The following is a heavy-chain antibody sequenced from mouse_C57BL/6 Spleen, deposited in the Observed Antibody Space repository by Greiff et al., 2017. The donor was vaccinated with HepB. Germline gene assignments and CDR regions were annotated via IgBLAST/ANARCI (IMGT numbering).Heavy chain of an antibody. CDR2: IDPANGNT. Sequence: EVQLQQSVAELVRPGASVKLSCTASGFNIKNTYMHWVKQRPEQGLEWIGRIDPANGNTKYAPKFQGKATITADTSSNTAYLQLSSLTSEDTAIYYCARTYYYGSSNYYAMDYWGQGTSVTVSS. D-gene: IGHD1-1*01. J-gene: IGHJ4*01. V-gene: IGHV14-3*01. CDR1: GFNIKNTY. CDR3: ARTYYYGSSNYYAMDY.